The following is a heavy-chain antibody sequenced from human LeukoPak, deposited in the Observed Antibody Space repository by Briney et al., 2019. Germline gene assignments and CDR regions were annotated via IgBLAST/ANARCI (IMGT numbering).Heavy chain of an antibody. Sequence: GGSLRLSCVASGFIFSDYGMHWVRQAPGKGLEWVAFMPYDGRNEYYADSVKGRFTISRDNSKNTVYLQMNNLRAEDTAVYYCAKDALYDGSGYYGDDAFDIWGQGTMVTVSS. D-gene: IGHD3-22*01. CDR3: AKDALYDGSGYYGDDAFDI. V-gene: IGHV3-30*02. J-gene: IGHJ3*02. CDR1: GFIFSDYG. CDR2: MPYDGRNE.